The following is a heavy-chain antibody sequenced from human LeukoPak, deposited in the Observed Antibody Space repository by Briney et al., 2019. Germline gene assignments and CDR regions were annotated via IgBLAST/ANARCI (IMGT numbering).Heavy chain of an antibody. CDR3: ARDLVTVTKGFDI. CDR1: GDSFSSHY. CDR2: ISYIGST. V-gene: IGHV4-59*11. J-gene: IGHJ3*02. D-gene: IGHD4-17*01. Sequence: SSETLSLTCSVSGDSFSSHYWTWIRQPPGKGLEWIGYISYIGSTNYNPSLKSRVTISIDTSKNQFSLKLSSVTAADTAVYYCARDLVTVTKGFDIWGQGTMVSVSS.